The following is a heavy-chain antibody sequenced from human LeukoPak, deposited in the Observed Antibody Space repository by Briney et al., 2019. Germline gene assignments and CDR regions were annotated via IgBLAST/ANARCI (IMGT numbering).Heavy chain of an antibody. D-gene: IGHD3-10*02. Sequence: GGSLRLSCAASGFTFSSYAMNWVRQAPGKGLEWVSAISGSGGSTYYADSVKGRFTISRDNSKNTLYLQMNSLRAEDTAVYYCARDVGVRGVIENWFDPWGQGTLVTVSS. V-gene: IGHV3-23*01. CDR1: GFTFSSYA. CDR2: ISGSGGST. CDR3: ARDVGVRGVIENWFDP. J-gene: IGHJ5*02.